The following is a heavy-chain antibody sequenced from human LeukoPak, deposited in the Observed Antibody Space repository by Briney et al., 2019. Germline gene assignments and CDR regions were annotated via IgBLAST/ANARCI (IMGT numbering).Heavy chain of an antibody. V-gene: IGHV3-48*01. J-gene: IGHJ4*02. CDR1: GFTFSSYS. D-gene: IGHD4-11*01. Sequence: GGSLRLSCAASGFTFSSYSMNWVRQAPGKGLEWVSYISSSSSTIYYADSVKGRFTISRDNAKNSLYLQMNSLRAEDTAVYYCAVSLTDYSNYYFDYWGQGTLVTVSS. CDR3: AVSLTDYSNYYFDY. CDR2: ISSSSSTI.